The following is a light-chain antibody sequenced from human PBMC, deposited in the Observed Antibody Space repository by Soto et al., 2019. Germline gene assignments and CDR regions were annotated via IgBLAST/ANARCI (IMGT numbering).Light chain of an antibody. Sequence: EFVLTQSPCTLSLSPGERATLSCRASQTVRNNYLAWYQQKPGQAPRLLIYGASTRATGIPARFSGSGSGTEFTLTISSLQSEDFAVYYCQQYNNWPPPITFGQGTRLEIK. J-gene: IGKJ5*01. CDR2: GAS. CDR1: QTVRNN. CDR3: QQYNNWPPPIT. V-gene: IGKV3-15*01.